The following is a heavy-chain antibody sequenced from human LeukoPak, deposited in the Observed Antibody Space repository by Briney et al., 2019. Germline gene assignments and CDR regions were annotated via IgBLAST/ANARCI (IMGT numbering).Heavy chain of an antibody. CDR2: SAYNGNT. Sequence: SAYNGNTNYAQKLQGRVTMTTDTSTSTAYMELRSLRSDDTAVYYCARDGSIAVAGTAFFDYWGQGTLVTVSS. CDR3: ARDGSIAVAGTAFFDY. J-gene: IGHJ4*02. D-gene: IGHD6-19*01. V-gene: IGHV1-18*01.